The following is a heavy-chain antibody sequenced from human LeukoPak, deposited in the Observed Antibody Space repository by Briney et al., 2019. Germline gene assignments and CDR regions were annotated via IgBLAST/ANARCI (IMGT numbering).Heavy chain of an antibody. Sequence: GGSLRLSCAASGFTFSSYSMHWVRQAPGQGLEWVSSINSNSSYIYYADSVKGRFTISRDNAKNSLYLQMNSLRAEDTAVYECARNTGYYYDSSGSRGYYYYGMDVWGQGTTVTVSS. D-gene: IGHD3-22*01. CDR3: ARNTGYYYDSSGSRGYYYYGMDV. CDR1: GFTFSSYS. CDR2: INSNSSYI. J-gene: IGHJ6*02. V-gene: IGHV3-21*01.